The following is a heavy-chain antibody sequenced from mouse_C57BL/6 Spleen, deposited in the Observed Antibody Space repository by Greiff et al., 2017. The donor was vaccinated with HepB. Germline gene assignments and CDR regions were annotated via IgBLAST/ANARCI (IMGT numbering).Heavy chain of an antibody. Sequence: QVQLQQSGAELVRPGASVTLSCKASGYTFTDYEMHWVKQTPVHGLEWIGAIDPETGGTAYNQKFKGKAILTADKSSSTAYMELRSLTSEDSAVYYCTRWRSTMVSFDYWGQGTTLPVSS. V-gene: IGHV1-15*01. D-gene: IGHD2-2*01. CDR2: IDPETGGT. J-gene: IGHJ2*01. CDR3: TRWRSTMVSFDY. CDR1: GYTFTDYE.